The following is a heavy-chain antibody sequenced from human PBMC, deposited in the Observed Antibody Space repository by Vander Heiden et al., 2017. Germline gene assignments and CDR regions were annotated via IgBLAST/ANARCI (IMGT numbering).Heavy chain of an antibody. D-gene: IGHD6-19*01. CDR3: ATGGAWLQPHFDN. J-gene: IGHJ4*02. Sequence: EVQLLESGGGLVQPGGSLRLSCVSSGFTFSTYVMTWVRQAPGKGLAWVSTISGSYGNTYYADSVVGRFTISRDNSNNTLSLQMNSLRADDTAVYYCATGGAWLQPHFDNWGQGTLVTVSS. V-gene: IGHV3-23*01. CDR1: GFTFSTYV. CDR2: ISGSYGNT.